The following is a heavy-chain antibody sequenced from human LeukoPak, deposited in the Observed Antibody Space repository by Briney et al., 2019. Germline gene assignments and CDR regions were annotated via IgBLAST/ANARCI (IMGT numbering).Heavy chain of an antibody. D-gene: IGHD3-22*01. V-gene: IGHV3-20*04. CDR3: ARSLNYYDSSGYSGLGY. J-gene: IGHJ4*02. Sequence: GGSLRLSCAASGFTFDDYGMSWVRQAPGKGLEWVSGINWNGGSTGYADSVKGRFTISRDNAKNSLYLQMNSLRAEDTAVYYCARSLNYYDSSGYSGLGYWGQGTLVTVSS. CDR1: GFTFDDYG. CDR2: INWNGGST.